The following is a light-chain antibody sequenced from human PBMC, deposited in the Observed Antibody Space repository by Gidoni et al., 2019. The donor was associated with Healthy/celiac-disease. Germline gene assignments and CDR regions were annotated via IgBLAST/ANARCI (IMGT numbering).Light chain of an antibody. V-gene: IGKV1-5*03. Sequence: DIQMTQSPSTLSASVGDRVTITCRASQSISSWLAWYQQKPGKAPKLLIYKASSLESGVPSRFSGSGSGTEFTLTISSLQPDDFATYYCQQSRTFXQXTKVEIK. CDR2: KAS. J-gene: IGKJ1*01. CDR1: QSISSW. CDR3: QQSRT.